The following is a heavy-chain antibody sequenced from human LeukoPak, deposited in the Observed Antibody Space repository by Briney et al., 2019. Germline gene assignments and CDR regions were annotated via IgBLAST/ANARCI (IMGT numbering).Heavy chain of an antibody. Sequence: GGSLRLSCEASGFTFNKYWMIWVRQVPGKGLIYVSYINTDWTIINYADSVKGRFTISRDNAKNKLYIHMDSLRAEDTAFYYCGRDSYDSIDNWGQGTMVTVSS. J-gene: IGHJ4*01. D-gene: IGHD3-16*01. CDR1: GFTFNKYW. CDR3: GRDSYDSIDN. CDR2: INTDWTII. V-gene: IGHV3-74*01.